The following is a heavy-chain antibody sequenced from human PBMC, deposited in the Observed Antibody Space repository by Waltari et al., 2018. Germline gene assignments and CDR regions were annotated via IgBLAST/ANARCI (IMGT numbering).Heavy chain of an antibody. CDR2: IYYSGRN. J-gene: IGHJ6*02. CDR1: GGSISSGGYY. Sequence: QVQLQESGPGLVKPSQTLSLTCTVSGGSISSGGYYWSWIRQHPGKGLEWIGYIYYSGRNYYNPSLKSRVTISVDTSKNQFSLKLSSVTAEDTAVYYCARDRQDPPYYYYGMDVWGQGTTVTVSS. V-gene: IGHV4-31*03. CDR3: ARDRQDPPYYYYGMDV.